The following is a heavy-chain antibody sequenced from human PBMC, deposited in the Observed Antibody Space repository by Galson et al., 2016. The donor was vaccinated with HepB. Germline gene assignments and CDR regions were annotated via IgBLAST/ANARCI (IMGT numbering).Heavy chain of an antibody. CDR2: INSSNSTI. J-gene: IGHJ6*04. CDR3: ARDQLPTNWDHVPQGRAGLDV. V-gene: IGHV3-48*02. CDR1: GFIFSRYN. D-gene: IGHD7-27*01. Sequence: SLRLSCAASGFIFSRYNMNWVRRAPGKGLEWVSYINSSNSTIYYGDSVKGRFTISRDNSKNSLFLQMNSLRDEDTSVSYCARDQLPTNWDHVPQGRAGLDVWGKGTTVTVSS.